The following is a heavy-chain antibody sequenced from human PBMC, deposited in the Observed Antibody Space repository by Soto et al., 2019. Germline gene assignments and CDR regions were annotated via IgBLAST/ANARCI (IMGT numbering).Heavy chain of an antibody. V-gene: IGHV3-9*01. J-gene: IGHJ1*01. CDR2: ITWNSGYI. D-gene: IGHD6-13*01. Sequence: EVQLVESGGGLVQPGRSLRLSCAASGFTFDDYAMHWVRQAPGKGLEWVSYITWNSGYIGYADSVKGRFTISRDNANNSLYLQMNSLKTEDTAFYYCAKALYGSSSSPIDFWGQGTLSPSPQ. CDR1: GFTFDDYA. CDR3: AKALYGSSSSPIDF.